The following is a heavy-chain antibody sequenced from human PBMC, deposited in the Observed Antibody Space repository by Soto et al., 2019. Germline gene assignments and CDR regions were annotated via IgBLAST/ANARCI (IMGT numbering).Heavy chain of an antibody. CDR1: GGSISSYY. Sequence: QVQLQESGPGLVKPSETLSLTCTVSGGSISSYYWSWIRQPPGKGLEWIGYIYYSGSTNYTPSLKSRVTISVDTSKNQFSLKLSSVTAADTAVYYCARGRIGVGLNAFDIWGQGTMVTVSS. CDR3: ARGRIGVGLNAFDI. D-gene: IGHD2-21*01. V-gene: IGHV4-59*01. J-gene: IGHJ3*02. CDR2: IYYSGST.